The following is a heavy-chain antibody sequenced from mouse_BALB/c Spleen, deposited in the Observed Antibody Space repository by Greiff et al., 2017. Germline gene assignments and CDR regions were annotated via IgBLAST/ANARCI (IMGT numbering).Heavy chain of an antibody. CDR2: INSNGGST. CDR1: GFTFSSYG. D-gene: IGHD2-12*01. V-gene: IGHV5-6-3*01. J-gene: IGHJ3*01. CDR3: ARDSPGTT. Sequence: EVHLVESGGGLVQPGGSLKLSCAASGFTFSSYGMSWVRQTPDKRLELVATINSNGGSTYYPDSVKGRFTISRDNAKNTLYLQMSSLKSEDTAMYYCARDSPGTTWGQGTLVTVSA.